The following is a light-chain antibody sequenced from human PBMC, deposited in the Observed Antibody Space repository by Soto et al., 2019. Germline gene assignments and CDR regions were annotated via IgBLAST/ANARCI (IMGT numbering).Light chain of an antibody. Sequence: DIQMTQSPSFVSASVGDRVIITCRASQGISSWIAWYQQKPGEAPKLLIYASSRLHSGVPSRFSGSGSWTDFTLTISSLQPEDFATYFCQRADSLPLTFGGGTKEEIK. J-gene: IGKJ4*02. CDR1: QGISSW. CDR2: ASS. V-gene: IGKV1D-12*01. CDR3: QRADSLPLT.